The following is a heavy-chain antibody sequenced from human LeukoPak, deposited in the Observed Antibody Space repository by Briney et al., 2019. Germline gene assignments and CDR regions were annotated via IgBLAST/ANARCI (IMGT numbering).Heavy chain of an antibody. CDR3: ARGGNWEYNWNYDPDY. Sequence: HTGGSLRLSCAASGFTFSSYAMHWVRQAPGKGLEWVAVISYDGSNKYYADSVKGRFTISRDNSKNTLYLQMNSLRAEDTAVYYCARGGNWEYNWNYDPDYWGQGTLVTVSS. CDR2: ISYDGSNK. CDR1: GFTFSSYA. V-gene: IGHV3-30-3*01. D-gene: IGHD1-7*01. J-gene: IGHJ4*02.